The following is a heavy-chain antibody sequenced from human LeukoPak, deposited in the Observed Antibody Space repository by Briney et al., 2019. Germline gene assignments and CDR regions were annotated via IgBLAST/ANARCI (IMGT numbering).Heavy chain of an antibody. CDR2: IYWNDDK. CDR1: GFSLSTSGVG. Sequence: ESGPTLVNPTQTLTLTCTFSGFSLSTSGVGVGWIRQPPGKALEWLALIYWNDDKRYSPSLKSRLTITKDTSNNQVVLTMTNMDPVDTATYYCAHRGPSYSGYDTYFDYWGQGTLVTVSS. D-gene: IGHD5-12*01. CDR3: AHRGPSYSGYDTYFDY. J-gene: IGHJ4*02. V-gene: IGHV2-5*01.